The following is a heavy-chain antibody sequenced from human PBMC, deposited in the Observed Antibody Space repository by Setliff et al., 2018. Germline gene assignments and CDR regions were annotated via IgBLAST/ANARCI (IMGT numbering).Heavy chain of an antibody. V-gene: IGHV1-18*01. J-gene: IGHJ4*02. Sequence: ASVKVSCKASGLTFTTFSIGWVRQAPGQGLEWMGWITNYNGKTDYAQKFQDRVILTTDTSTNTAYMELRNLRPDDKAIYYCATRTPVTFSGVVTTVWGQGSLVTVSS. CDR2: ITNYNGKT. CDR1: GLTFTTFS. CDR3: ATRTPVTFSGVVTTV. D-gene: IGHD3-3*01.